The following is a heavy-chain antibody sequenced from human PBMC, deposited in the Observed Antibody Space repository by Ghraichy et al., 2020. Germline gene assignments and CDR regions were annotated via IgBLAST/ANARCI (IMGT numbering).Heavy chain of an antibody. CDR3: ASRSGSSEYYFDY. V-gene: IGHV4-39*01. CDR2: IYYSGST. Sequence: SQTLSLTCTVSGGSISSSSYYWGWIRQPPGKGLEWIGSIYYSGSTYYNPSLKSRVTISVDTSKNQFSLKLSSVTAADTAVYYCASRSGSSEYYFDYWGQGTLVTVSS. CDR1: GGSISSSSYY. J-gene: IGHJ4*02. D-gene: IGHD3-22*01.